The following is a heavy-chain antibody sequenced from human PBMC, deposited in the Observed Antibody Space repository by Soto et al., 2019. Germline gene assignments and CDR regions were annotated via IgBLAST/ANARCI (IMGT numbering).Heavy chain of an antibody. V-gene: IGHV3-15*01. Sequence: EVQLVESGGGLVKPGGSLRLSCAASGFTFSKAWRNWVRQAPGKGLEWVGRIKSKTDEETIIYAAPMEGRFTISRDDSKNTLYLQMNSLKTEDTAVYYCTTDSRSHCAPFFDYWGQGTLVTVSS. CDR1: GFTFSKAW. J-gene: IGHJ4*02. CDR3: TTDSRSHCAPFFDY. CDR2: IKSKTDEETI. D-gene: IGHD3-10*01.